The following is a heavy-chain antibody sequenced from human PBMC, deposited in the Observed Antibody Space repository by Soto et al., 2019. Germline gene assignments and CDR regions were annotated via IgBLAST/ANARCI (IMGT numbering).Heavy chain of an antibody. CDR1: GGSISSSSYY. D-gene: IGHD4-17*01. CDR3: ARHRTDYGDYYYYGMDV. Sequence: QLQLQESGPGLMKPSETLSLTCTVSGGSISSSSYYWGWIRQPPGKGLEWIGSIYYSGSTYYNPSLKSRVTLSVDTSKNQFPLKLSSVTAADTAVYYCARHRTDYGDYYYYGMDVWGQGTTVTVSS. V-gene: IGHV4-39*01. J-gene: IGHJ6*02. CDR2: IYYSGST.